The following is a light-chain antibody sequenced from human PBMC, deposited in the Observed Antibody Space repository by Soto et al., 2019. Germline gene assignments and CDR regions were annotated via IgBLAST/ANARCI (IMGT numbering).Light chain of an antibody. Sequence: EIVMTQSPATLSVSPGERATFSCRAGQSVNNNLAWYQLKPGQAPRLLVYGASIRATGIPARFSGSGSGTEYTLSISSLQSEDFGVYFCQQYDQWWTFGQGTKVDI. CDR3: QQYDQWWT. J-gene: IGKJ1*01. V-gene: IGKV3-15*01. CDR1: QSVNNN. CDR2: GAS.